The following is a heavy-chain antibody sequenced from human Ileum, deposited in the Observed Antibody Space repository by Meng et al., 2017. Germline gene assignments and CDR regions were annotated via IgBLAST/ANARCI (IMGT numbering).Heavy chain of an antibody. V-gene: IGHV3-23*01. CDR2: INSGGGYT. CDR3: AKSPNVVGANPPHFDY. Sequence: GESLKISCAASGFIFTSFALTWVRQAPGKGLEWVSTINSGGGYTYYADFVKGRFTISRDNSENTMYLQMNSLRVDDTAVYYCAKSPNVVGANPPHFDYWGQGALVTVSS. CDR1: GFIFTSFA. D-gene: IGHD1-26*01. J-gene: IGHJ4*02.